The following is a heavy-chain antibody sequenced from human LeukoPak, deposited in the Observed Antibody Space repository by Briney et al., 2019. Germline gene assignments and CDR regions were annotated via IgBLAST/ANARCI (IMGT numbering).Heavy chain of an antibody. CDR1: GGSISNSNW. J-gene: IGHJ5*02. D-gene: IGHD6-19*01. Sequence: PSETLSLTCAVSGGSISNSNWWSWVRQPPGKGLEWIGYTYYSGSTNYNPSLKSRVTISVDTSKNQFSLKLSSVTAADTAVYYCARGNPSVAGLLAWGQGTLVTVSS. CDR2: TYYSGST. CDR3: ARGNPSVAGLLA. V-gene: IGHV4-4*02.